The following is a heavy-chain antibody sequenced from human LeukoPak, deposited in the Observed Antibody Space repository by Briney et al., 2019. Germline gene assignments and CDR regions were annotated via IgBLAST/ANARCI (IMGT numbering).Heavy chain of an antibody. Sequence: SETLSLTCTVSGGSISSYYWSWIRQPPGKGLEWIGYIYYSGSTNYNPSLKSRVTISVDTSKNQFSLKLSSVTAADTAVYYCARAYKPQRFDPWGQGTLVTVSS. CDR1: GGSISSYY. V-gene: IGHV4-59*01. D-gene: IGHD1-1*01. J-gene: IGHJ5*02. CDR2: IYYSGST. CDR3: ARAYKPQRFDP.